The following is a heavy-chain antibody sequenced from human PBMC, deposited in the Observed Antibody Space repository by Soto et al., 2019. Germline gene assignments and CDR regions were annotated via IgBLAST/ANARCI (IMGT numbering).Heavy chain of an antibody. V-gene: IGHV4-30-4*01. D-gene: IGHD2-2*01. J-gene: IGHJ5*02. Sequence: QVQLQESGPGLVKPSQTLSLTCTVSGGSISNVGYFWSWIRQPPGKGLEWIGFIYHTGTTYYNSSIRSRVIISIDTSKRQFSRKLNSVTAADTAVYYGARVMAAMQNWLDPWGQGTLVTVSP. CDR1: GGSISNVGYF. CDR2: IYHTGTT. CDR3: ARVMAAMQNWLDP.